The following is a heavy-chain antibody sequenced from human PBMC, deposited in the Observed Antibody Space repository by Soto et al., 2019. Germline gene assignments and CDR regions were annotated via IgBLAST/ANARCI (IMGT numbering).Heavy chain of an antibody. J-gene: IGHJ4*02. CDR1: GGSISSSSYY. Sequence: PSETLSLTRTVSGGSISSSSYYWGWIRQPPGKGLEWIGSIYYSGSTYYNPSLKSRVTISVDTSKNQFSLKLSSVTAADTAVYYCASTAAGPYCSGGSCYNGFDYWGQGTLVTVSS. CDR2: IYYSGST. V-gene: IGHV4-39*01. D-gene: IGHD2-15*01. CDR3: ASTAAGPYCSGGSCYNGFDY.